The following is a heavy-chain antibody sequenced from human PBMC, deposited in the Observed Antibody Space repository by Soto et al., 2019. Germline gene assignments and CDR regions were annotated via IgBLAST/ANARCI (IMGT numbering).Heavy chain of an antibody. CDR3: AREDSSPFYYGVDV. V-gene: IGHV1-69*01. CDR2: IIPNFGST. CDR1: GGSFGTYA. D-gene: IGHD2-2*01. Sequence: QVQLVQSGAEVKKPGSSVKVSCKASGGSFGTYAVSWVRQAPGQGLEWMGAIIPNFGSTNYAQKIQGRLTITADEYTSTAYMELSRLKSEDTAVYYCAREDSSPFYYGVDVWGQGTTVTVSS. J-gene: IGHJ6*02.